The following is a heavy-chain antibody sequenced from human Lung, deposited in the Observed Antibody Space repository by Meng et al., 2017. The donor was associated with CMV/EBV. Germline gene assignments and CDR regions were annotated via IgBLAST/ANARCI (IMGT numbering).Heavy chain of an antibody. V-gene: IGHV3-11*01. CDR3: AGVAPPPVPLDY. CDR1: GFTFRDYY. CDR2: ISSSGSST. Sequence: GGSXRLXXGASGFTFRDYYMSWIRQAPGQGLEWVSYISSSGSSTYYADSVKGRFTISRDNARNSLSLQMNSLRAEDTAVYYCAGVAPPPVPLDYWGQGTLVTVSS. J-gene: IGHJ4*02.